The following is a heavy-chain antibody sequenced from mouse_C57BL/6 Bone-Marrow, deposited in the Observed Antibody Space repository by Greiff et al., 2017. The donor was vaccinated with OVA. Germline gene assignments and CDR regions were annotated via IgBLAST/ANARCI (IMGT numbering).Heavy chain of an antibody. D-gene: IGHD1-1*01. V-gene: IGHV1-80*01. CDR1: GYAFSSYW. CDR3: AMSKGIRYGSSSYYFDY. CDR2: IYPGDGDT. Sequence: QVQLQQSGAELVKPGASVKISCKASGYAFSSYWMNWVKQRPGKGLEWIGQIYPGDGDTNYNGKFKGKATLTAVKSSSTAYMQLSSLTSEDSAVYFCAMSKGIRYGSSSYYFDYWGQGTTLTVSS. J-gene: IGHJ2*01.